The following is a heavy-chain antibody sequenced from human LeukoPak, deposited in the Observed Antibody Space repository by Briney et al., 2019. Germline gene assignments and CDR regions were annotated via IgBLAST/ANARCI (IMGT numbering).Heavy chain of an antibody. V-gene: IGHV1-2*02. D-gene: IGHD3-9*01. CDR2: INLNSGGT. Sequence: ASVRVSCKASGYTFTGYYMHWVRQAPGQGLEWMGWINLNSGGTNDAQKFQDRGTMTRDTSISTAYMELSRLRSDDTAVYYCARSSDILTGENFDYWGQGTLVTVSS. CDR1: GYTFTGYY. J-gene: IGHJ4*02. CDR3: ARSSDILTGENFDY.